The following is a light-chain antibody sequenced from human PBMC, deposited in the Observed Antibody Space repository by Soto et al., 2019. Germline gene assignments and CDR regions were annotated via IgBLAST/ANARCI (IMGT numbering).Light chain of an antibody. Sequence: QSALTQPPSASGSPGQSVAISCTGTSSDIGGYNYVSWYQQHSGKAPKLIIYEVTRRPSGVPDRFSGSKSGSTGSLTVSGLHAEDEADYYCASYAGNNVLFGGGTKLTVL. CDR2: EVT. CDR1: SSDIGGYNY. CDR3: ASYAGNNVL. J-gene: IGLJ2*01. V-gene: IGLV2-8*01.